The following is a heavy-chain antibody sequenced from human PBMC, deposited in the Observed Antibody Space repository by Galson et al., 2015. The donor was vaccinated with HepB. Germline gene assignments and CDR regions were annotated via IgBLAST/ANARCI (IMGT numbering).Heavy chain of an antibody. CDR1: GFTVSSNY. V-gene: IGHV3-66*02. CDR3: ASSRIAAAGNDAFDI. D-gene: IGHD6-13*01. CDR2: IYSGGST. Sequence: SLRLSCAASGFTVSSNYMSWVRQAPGKGLEWVSVIYSGGSTYYADSVKGRFTISRDNSKNTLYLQMNSLRAEDTAVYYCASSRIAAAGNDAFDIWGQGTMVTVSS. J-gene: IGHJ3*02.